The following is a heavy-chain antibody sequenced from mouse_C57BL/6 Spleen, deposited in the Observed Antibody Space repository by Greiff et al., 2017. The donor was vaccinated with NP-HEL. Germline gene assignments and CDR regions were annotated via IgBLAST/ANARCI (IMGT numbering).Heavy chain of an antibody. Sequence: EVQLQQSGPVLVKPGASVQMSCKASGYTFTDYYMNWVKQSHGKSLEWIGVINPYNGGTSYNQKFKGKDTLTVDKSSSTAYMELNSLTSEDSAVYYCARSGMVTTLYYYAMDYWGQGTSVTVSS. CDR3: ARSGMVTTLYYYAMDY. V-gene: IGHV1-19*01. J-gene: IGHJ4*01. CDR2: INPYNGGT. CDR1: GYTFTDYY. D-gene: IGHD2-1*01.